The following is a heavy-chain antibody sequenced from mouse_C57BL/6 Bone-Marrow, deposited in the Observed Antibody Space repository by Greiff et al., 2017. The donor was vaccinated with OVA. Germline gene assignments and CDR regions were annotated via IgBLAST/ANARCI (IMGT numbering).Heavy chain of an antibody. CDR3: ARDDGYYEFAY. D-gene: IGHD2-3*01. CDR1: GYTFTSYD. CDR2: IYPRDGST. Sequence: VKLVESGPELVKPGASVKLSCKASGYTFTSYDINWVKQRPGQGLEWIGWIYPRDGSTKYNETFKGKATLTVDTSSSTAYMGLHSLTSEDAEVDFCARDDGYYEFAYWGQGTLVTVSA. J-gene: IGHJ3*01. V-gene: IGHV1-85*01.